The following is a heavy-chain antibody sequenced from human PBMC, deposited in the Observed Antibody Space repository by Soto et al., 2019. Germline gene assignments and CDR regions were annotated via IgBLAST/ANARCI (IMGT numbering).Heavy chain of an antibody. CDR3: ARGFIGGWYATNYYYYGMDV. D-gene: IGHD6-19*01. V-gene: IGHV4-31*03. CDR2: IYYSGST. Sequence: QVQLQESGPGLVKPSQTLSLTCTVSGGSISSGGYYWSWIRQHPGKGLEWIGYIYYSGSTYYNPSLKSRVNISVDTSKNQFSLKLSSVTAADTAVYYCARGFIGGWYATNYYYYGMDVWGQGTTVTVSS. CDR1: GGSISSGGYY. J-gene: IGHJ6*02.